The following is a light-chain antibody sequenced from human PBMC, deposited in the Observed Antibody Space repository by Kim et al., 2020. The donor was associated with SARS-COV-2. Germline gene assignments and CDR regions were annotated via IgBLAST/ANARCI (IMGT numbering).Light chain of an antibody. CDR3: QQYNDWPLT. CDR1: QSVSSN. J-gene: IGKJ4*01. Sequence: EIVMTQSPATLSVSPGERATLFCRASQSVSSNLAWYQQKPGQAPRLIMFGASTRATGIPARFSGSGSGTEFTLTISGLQSEDFAAYYCQQYNDWPLTFGGGTKVDIK. V-gene: IGKV3-15*01. CDR2: GAS.